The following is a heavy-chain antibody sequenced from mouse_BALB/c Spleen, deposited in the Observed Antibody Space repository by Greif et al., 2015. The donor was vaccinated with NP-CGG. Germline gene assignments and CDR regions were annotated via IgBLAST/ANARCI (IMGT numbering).Heavy chain of an antibody. D-gene: IGHD2-1*01. Sequence: QVQLQQSGAELAKPGASVKMSCKASGYTFTSYWMHWVKQRPGQGLEWIGYINLSTGYTEYNQKFKDKATLTADKSSSTAYMQLSSLTSEDSAVYYCAIYYGNYAMDYWGQGTSVTVSS. V-gene: IGHV1-7*01. CDR3: AIYYGNYAMDY. J-gene: IGHJ4*01. CDR1: GYTFTSYW. CDR2: INLSTGYT.